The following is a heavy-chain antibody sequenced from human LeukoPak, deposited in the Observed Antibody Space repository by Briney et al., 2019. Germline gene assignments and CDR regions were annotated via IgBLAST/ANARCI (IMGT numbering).Heavy chain of an antibody. J-gene: IGHJ5*02. D-gene: IGHD6-25*01. CDR1: GGSIRSTLYY. CDR2: VYYTGNT. Sequence: SETLSLTCAVSGGSIRSTLYYWAWIRQPPGKGLEWIGNVYYTGNTYYNPSLKSRVTISVDTSKNQFSLKLSSVTAADTAVYYCATRSGVTALGWFDPWGQGTLVTVSS. V-gene: IGHV4-39*07. CDR3: ATRSGVTALGWFDP.